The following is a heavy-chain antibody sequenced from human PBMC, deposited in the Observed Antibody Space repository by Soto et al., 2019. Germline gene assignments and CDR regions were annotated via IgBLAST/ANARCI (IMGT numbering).Heavy chain of an antibody. D-gene: IGHD5-18*01. CDR2: IVPSVDTT. CDR3: ARCPQPPDTADPYAVDV. V-gene: IGHV1-69*18. Sequence: QVQLVQSGTEVKKPGASVKVSCKASGGTFSRSGFHWVRQAPGQGLEWMGMIVPSVDTTNYAQKFHARVTSSADQFTSTVYMELRSLRSEDTAVYYCARCPQPPDTADPYAVDVWGQGTRVIVSS. CDR1: GGTFSRSG. J-gene: IGHJ6*02.